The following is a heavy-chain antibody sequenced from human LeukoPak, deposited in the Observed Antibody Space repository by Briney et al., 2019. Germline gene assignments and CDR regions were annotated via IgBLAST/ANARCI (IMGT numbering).Heavy chain of an antibody. D-gene: IGHD2-2*01. V-gene: IGHV3-23*01. CDR1: GFTFRSYG. CDR2: LSSGDST. J-gene: IGHJ3*02. CDR3: DGLVDI. Sequence: GGSLRLSCVASGFTFRSYGMSWVRQAPGKGLEWVSSLSSGDSTYYADSVKGRFTISRDNSKNTLYLQLNSLRAEDTAVYYCDGLVDIWGQGTMVTVSS.